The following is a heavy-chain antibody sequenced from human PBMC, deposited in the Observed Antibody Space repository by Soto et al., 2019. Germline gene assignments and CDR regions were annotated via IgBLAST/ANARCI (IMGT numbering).Heavy chain of an antibody. V-gene: IGHV3-23*01. Sequence: EVHLLESGGGLVQRGGSLRLSCTASGFTFSDYAMTWVRQAPGKGLEWVSTISGGSSVTYYGDSVKGRFTISRDIAKKTLFLQLNRLSAEDTATYYCAKVLSKNYYYPFDFWGQGTQVTVSS. D-gene: IGHD3-10*01. CDR2: ISGGSSVT. CDR3: AKVLSKNYYYPFDF. J-gene: IGHJ4*02. CDR1: GFTFSDYA.